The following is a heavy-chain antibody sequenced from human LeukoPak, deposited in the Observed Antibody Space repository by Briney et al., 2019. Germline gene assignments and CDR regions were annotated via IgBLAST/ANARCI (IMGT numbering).Heavy chain of an antibody. CDR1: GFTFSSYG. CDR3: ARVWVTTRPDD. V-gene: IGHV3-7*03. J-gene: IGHJ4*02. D-gene: IGHD4-17*01. CDR2: IKQDGSEK. Sequence: PGRSLRLSCAASGFTFSSYGMHWVRQAPGKGLEWVASIKQDGSEKSYVDSVKGRFAISRDNAKNSLYLQMNSLRAEDTAVYYCARVWVTTRPDDWGQGTLVTVSS.